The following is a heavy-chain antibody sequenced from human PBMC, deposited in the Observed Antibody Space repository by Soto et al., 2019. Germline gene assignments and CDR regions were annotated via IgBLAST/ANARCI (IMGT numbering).Heavy chain of an antibody. CDR2: ISYDGSNK. V-gene: IGHV3-30*18. Sequence: QVQLVESGGGVVQPGRSLRLSCAASGFTFSSYSMHWVRQAPGKGLEWVAVISYDGSNKYYADSVKGRFTISRDNSKNTLYLQMNSLRAEDTAVYYCAKDSTVVVTAIGSWYFDLWGRGTLVTVSS. D-gene: IGHD2-21*02. CDR1: GFTFSSYS. J-gene: IGHJ2*01. CDR3: AKDSTVVVTAIGSWYFDL.